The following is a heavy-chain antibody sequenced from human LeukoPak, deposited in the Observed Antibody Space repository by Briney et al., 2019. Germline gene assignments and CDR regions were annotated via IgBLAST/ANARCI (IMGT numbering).Heavy chain of an antibody. CDR1: GFTVSSNY. V-gene: IGHV3-66*01. CDR2: IYSGGST. Sequence: PGGSLRLSCAASGFTVSSNYMSWVRQAPGKGLEWVSVIYSGGSTYYADSVKGRFTISRDNSKNTLYLQMNSLRAEDTAVYYCARDRMGYYDSSGSDYWGQGTLVTVSS. D-gene: IGHD3-22*01. CDR3: ARDRMGYYDSSGSDY. J-gene: IGHJ4*02.